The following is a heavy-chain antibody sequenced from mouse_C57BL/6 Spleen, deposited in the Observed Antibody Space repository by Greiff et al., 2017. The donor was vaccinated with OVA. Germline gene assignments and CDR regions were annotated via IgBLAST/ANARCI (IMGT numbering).Heavy chain of an antibody. CDR2: IRSKSNNYAT. J-gene: IGHJ2*01. D-gene: IGHD2-4*01. V-gene: IGHV10-1*01. CDR1: GFSFNTYA. CDR3: VRPDYDYDWFDY. Sequence: EVMLVESGGGLVQPKGSLKLSCAASGFSFNTYAMNWVRQAPGKGLEWVARIRSKSNNYATYYADSVKDRFTISRDDSESMLYLQMNNLKTEDTAMYYCVRPDYDYDWFDYWGQGTTLTVSS.